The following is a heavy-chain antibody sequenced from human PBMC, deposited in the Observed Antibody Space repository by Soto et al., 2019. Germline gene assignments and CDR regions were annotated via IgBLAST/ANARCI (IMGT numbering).Heavy chain of an antibody. CDR1: GFTFSSYS. V-gene: IGHV3-48*01. CDR3: ARDQGYFDWFHMGAFDI. D-gene: IGHD3-9*01. J-gene: IGHJ3*02. Sequence: ESGGGLVQPGGSLRLSCAASGFTFSSYSMNWVRQAPGKGLEWVSYISSSSSTIYYADSVKGRFTISRDNAKNSLYLQMNSLRAEDTAAYYCARDQGYFDWFHMGAFDIWGQGTMVTVSS. CDR2: ISSSSSTI.